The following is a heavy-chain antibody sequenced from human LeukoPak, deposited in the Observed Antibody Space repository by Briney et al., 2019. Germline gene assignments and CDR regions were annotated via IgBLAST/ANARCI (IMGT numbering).Heavy chain of an antibody. D-gene: IGHD4-11*01. CDR1: GFTFSSYA. CDR2: ISGSGGST. CDR3: AKVTTVTTTPY. J-gene: IGHJ4*02. Sequence: GGSLRLSCAASGFTFSSYAMSWVRQAPGKWLEWVSAISGSGGSTYCADSVKGRFTISRDNSKNTLYLQMNSLRAEDTAVYYCAKVTTVTTTPYWGQGTLVTVSS. V-gene: IGHV3-23*01.